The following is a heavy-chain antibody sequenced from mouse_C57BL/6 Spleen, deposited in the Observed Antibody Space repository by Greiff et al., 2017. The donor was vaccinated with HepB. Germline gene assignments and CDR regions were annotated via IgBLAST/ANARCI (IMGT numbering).Heavy chain of an antibody. J-gene: IGHJ1*03. V-gene: IGHV3-6*01. CDR1: GYSITSGYY. Sequence: ESGPGLVKPSQSLSLTCSVTGYSITSGYYWNWIRQFPGNKLEWMGYISYDGSNNYNPSLKNRISITRDTSKNQFFLKLNSVTTEDTATYYCARGGDDYDWYFDVWGTGTTVTVSS. CDR2: ISYDGSN. CDR3: ARGGDDYDWYFDV. D-gene: IGHD2-4*01.